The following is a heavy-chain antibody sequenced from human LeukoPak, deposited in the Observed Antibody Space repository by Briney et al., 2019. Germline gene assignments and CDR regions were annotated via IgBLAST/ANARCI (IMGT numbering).Heavy chain of an antibody. V-gene: IGHV3-9*01. J-gene: IGHJ5*02. CDR2: ISWNSGSI. Sequence: PGGSLRLSCAASGFTFDDYAMHWVRQAPGKGLEWVSGISWNSGSIGYADSVKGRFTISRDNAKNSLYLQMNSLRAEDTAVYYCARDPIDPWGQGTLVTVSS. CDR1: GFTFDDYA. CDR3: ARDPIDP.